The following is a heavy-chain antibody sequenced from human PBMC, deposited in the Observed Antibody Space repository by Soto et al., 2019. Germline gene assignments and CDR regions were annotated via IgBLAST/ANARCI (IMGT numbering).Heavy chain of an antibody. CDR3: AREAGWQRMVPYD. CDR2: ISACNGDT. V-gene: IGHV1-18*04. CDR1: GYTFTSYG. D-gene: IGHD6-25*01. J-gene: IGHJ4*02. Sequence: QVQLVQSGTEVKKPGASVNVSCKAFGYTFTSYGFSWVRQVPGQGLEWLGWISACNGDTQYAQTMKGRLTVTTDTSTTTVPMELRSLATADTSVYYCAREAGWQRMVPYDWGQGALVTVS.